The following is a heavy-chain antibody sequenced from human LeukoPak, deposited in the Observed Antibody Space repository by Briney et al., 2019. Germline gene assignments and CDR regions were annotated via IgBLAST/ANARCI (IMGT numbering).Heavy chain of an antibody. CDR2: ISGSGGST. Sequence: GGSLRLSCAASGFTFSSYAMSWVRQAPGKGQEWVSGISGSGGSTYYADSVEGRFTISRDNSKTTLYLQMNSLRAEDTAVYYCAKGIESSGSYYTGFDYWAQGTLVTVSS. D-gene: IGHD1-26*01. J-gene: IGHJ4*02. CDR3: AKGIESSGSYYTGFDY. V-gene: IGHV3-23*01. CDR1: GFTFSSYA.